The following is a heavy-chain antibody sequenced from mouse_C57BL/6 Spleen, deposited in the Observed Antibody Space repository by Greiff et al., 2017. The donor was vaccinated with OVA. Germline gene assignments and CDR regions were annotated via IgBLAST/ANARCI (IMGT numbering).Heavy chain of an antibody. CDR3: ARDDY. J-gene: IGHJ3*01. V-gene: IGHV5-4*01. Sequence: DVLLVESGGGLVKPGGSLKLSCAASGFTFSSYAMSWVRQTPEKRLEWVATISDGGSDTYYTDNVKGRFTISRDNAKNNLYLQMSHLKSEDTAMYYCARDDYWGQGTLVTVSA. CDR1: GFTFSSYA. CDR2: ISDGGSDT.